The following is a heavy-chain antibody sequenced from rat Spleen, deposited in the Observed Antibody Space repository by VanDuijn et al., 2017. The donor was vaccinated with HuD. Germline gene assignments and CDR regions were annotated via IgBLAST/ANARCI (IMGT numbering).Heavy chain of an antibody. V-gene: IGHV2S30*01. J-gene: IGHJ2*01. CDR1: GFSLISNS. D-gene: IGHD1-12*03. Sequence: QVQLKEPGPGLVQPSQTLSLTCTVSGFSLISNSVHWVRQPPGKGLEWMGRMYYDGDTAYNSALKSRLSISRDTSKSQVFLKMNSLQTEDTAMYFCATQHYYDGYYRDNWGQGVMVTVSS. CDR3: ATQHYYDGYYRDN. CDR2: MYYDGDT.